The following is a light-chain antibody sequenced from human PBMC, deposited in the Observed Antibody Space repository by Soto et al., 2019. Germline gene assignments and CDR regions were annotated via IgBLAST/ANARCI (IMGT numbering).Light chain of an antibody. CDR1: SSDVGSYDY. Sequence: QSVLTQPASVSASPGQSSTISCTGTSSDVGSYDYVSWFQQHPGKAPTVLIYEVADRPSGVSDRFSGSKSGNTASLTLSGLQTEDEGDYYCSSFTRSNTWVFGGGTKLTV. V-gene: IGLV2-14*01. CDR2: EVA. J-gene: IGLJ3*02. CDR3: SSFTRSNTWV.